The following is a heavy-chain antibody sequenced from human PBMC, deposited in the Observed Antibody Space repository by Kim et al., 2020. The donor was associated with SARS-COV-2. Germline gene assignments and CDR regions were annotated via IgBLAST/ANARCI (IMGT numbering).Heavy chain of an antibody. J-gene: IGHJ4*01. Sequence: GGSLRLSCVASGFSFGGYAMSWVRQAPGKGLEWVSGISGSGTTTYYPDFVKGRFTISRDNSENTLSLEVGSLRAEDTAVLYCAKHDCGGDCATFFDYCG. CDR3: AKHDCGGDCATFFDY. D-gene: IGHD2-21*02. V-gene: IGHV3-23*01. CDR1: GFSFGGYA. CDR2: ISGSGTTT.